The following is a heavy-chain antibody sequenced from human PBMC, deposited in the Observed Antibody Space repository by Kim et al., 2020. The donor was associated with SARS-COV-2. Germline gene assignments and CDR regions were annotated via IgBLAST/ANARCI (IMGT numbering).Heavy chain of an antibody. CDR3: AKDPYTLSSAFDY. Sequence: YADSVKGRFTISRDNSKNTLYLQMNSLRAEDTAVYYCAKDPYTLSSAFDYWGQGTLVTVSS. J-gene: IGHJ4*02. V-gene: IGHV3-30*02. D-gene: IGHD2-2*02.